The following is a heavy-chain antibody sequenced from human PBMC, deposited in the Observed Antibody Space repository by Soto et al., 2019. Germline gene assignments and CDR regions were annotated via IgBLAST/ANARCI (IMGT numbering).Heavy chain of an antibody. CDR1: GYTFTSYA. J-gene: IGHJ5*02. CDR2: INAGNGNT. D-gene: IGHD6-19*01. V-gene: IGHV1-3*01. CDR3: ARGASRMGPSYSSGWGSCFDP. Sequence: ASVKVSCNASGYTFTSYAMHWVRQAPGQRLEWMGWINAGNGNTKYSQKFKARVTITRDTSASTAYMELSSLRSEETAVYYCARGASRMGPSYSSGWGSCFDPWGQGTLVTVSS.